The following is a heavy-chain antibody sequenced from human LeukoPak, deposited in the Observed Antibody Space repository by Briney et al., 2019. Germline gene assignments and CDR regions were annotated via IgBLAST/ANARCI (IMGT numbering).Heavy chain of an antibody. J-gene: IGHJ6*02. Sequence: SETLSLTCTDSGGSISSYYWSWIRQPPGKGLEWIGYIYYSGSTNYNPSLKSRVTISVDTSKNQFSLKLSSVTAADTAVYYCARSGTTVVTPIYYYYGMDVWGQGTTVTVSS. CDR3: ARSGTTVVTPIYYYYGMDV. CDR1: GGSISSYY. V-gene: IGHV4-59*01. CDR2: IYYSGST. D-gene: IGHD4-23*01.